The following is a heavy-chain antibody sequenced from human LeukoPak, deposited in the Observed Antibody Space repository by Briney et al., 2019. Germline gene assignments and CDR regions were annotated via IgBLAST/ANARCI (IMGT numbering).Heavy chain of an antibody. CDR1: GVSFSGYY. D-gene: IGHD5-18*01. CDR2: INHSGST. J-gene: IGHJ4*02. Sequence: PSETLSLACAVYGVSFSGYYWSWIRQPPGKGLEWIGEINHSGSTNYNPSLKSRVTISVDTSKNQFSLKLSSVTAADTAVYYCARHGSSGYSYGHYYFDYWGQGTLVTVSS. V-gene: IGHV4-34*01. CDR3: ARHGSSGYSYGHYYFDY.